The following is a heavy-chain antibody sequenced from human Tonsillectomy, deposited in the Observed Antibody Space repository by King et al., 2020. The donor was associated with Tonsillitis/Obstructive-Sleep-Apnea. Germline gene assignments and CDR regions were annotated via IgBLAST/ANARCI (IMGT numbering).Heavy chain of an antibody. J-gene: IGHJ4*02. Sequence: QLQESGPGLVKPSGTLSLICAVSGGSIRSDNWWSWVRQPPGKGLEWIGEIYHSGSTYYNPSLESRVTISVDESKNQFSLKVRSVTAAATAVYYCARVARRDFWSGYFDYWGQGTLVTVSS. CDR1: GGSIRSDNW. V-gene: IGHV4-4*02. CDR2: IYHSGST. D-gene: IGHD3-3*01. CDR3: ARVARRDFWSGYFDY.